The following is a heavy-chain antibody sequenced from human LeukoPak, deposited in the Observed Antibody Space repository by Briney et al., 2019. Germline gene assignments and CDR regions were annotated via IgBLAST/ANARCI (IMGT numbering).Heavy chain of an antibody. CDR1: GGSFSGYY. CDR2: INHSGST. D-gene: IGHD3-10*01. J-gene: IGHJ4*02. CDR3: ARGRLGLLWFGESRFAY. Sequence: KPSETLSLTCAVYGGSFSGYYWSRIRQPPGKGLEWIGEINHSGSTNYNPSLKSRVTISVDTSKNQFSLKLSSVTAADTAVYYCARGRLGLLWFGESRFAYWGQGTLVTVSS. V-gene: IGHV4-34*01.